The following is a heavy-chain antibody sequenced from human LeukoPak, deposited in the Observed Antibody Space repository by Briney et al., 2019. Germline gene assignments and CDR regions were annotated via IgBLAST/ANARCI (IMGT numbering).Heavy chain of an antibody. J-gene: IGHJ4*02. D-gene: IGHD5-12*01. V-gene: IGHV1-2*02. CDR2: INPNSGGT. CDR1: GYTFTGYY. Sequence: GASVKVSCKASGYTFTGYYMHWVRQAPGQGLEWMGWINPNSGGTNYARKFQGRVTMTRDTSISTAYMELSRLRSDDTAVYYCARDKGGYSGYDFDYWGQGTLVTVSS. CDR3: ARDKGGYSGYDFDY.